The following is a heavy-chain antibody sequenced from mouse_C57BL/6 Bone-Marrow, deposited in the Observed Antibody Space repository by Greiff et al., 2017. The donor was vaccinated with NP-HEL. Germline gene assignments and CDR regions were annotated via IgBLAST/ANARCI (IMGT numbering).Heavy chain of an antibody. CDR1: GYTFTSYW. V-gene: IGHV1-50*01. D-gene: IGHD2-12*01. J-gene: IGHJ4*01. Sequence: QVQLQQPGAELVKPGASVKLSCKASGYTFTSYWMQWVKQRPGQGLEWIGEIDPSDSSTNYNQKFKGKATLTVDTSSSTAYKQLRSLTSEDSAVYYCARSYYSKDYYAMDYWGQGTSVTVSA. CDR3: ARSYYSKDYYAMDY. CDR2: IDPSDSST.